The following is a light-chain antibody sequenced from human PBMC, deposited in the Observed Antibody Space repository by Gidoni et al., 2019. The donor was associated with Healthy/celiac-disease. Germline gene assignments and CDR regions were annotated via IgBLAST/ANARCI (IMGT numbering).Light chain of an antibody. CDR1: QSISNL. CDR2: KAS. V-gene: IGKV1-5*03. CDR3: QQYNSYSRT. Sequence: DIQMPQSPSTLSASVGDRVTITCRASQSISNLLAWYQQKPGKAPKLLIYKASSLESGVPSRFSGSGSGTDFTLTISSLQPDDFATYYCQQYNSYSRTFGQGTKVEIK. J-gene: IGKJ1*01.